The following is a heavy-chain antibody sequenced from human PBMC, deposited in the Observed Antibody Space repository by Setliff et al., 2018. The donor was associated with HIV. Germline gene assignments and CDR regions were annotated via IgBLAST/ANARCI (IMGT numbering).Heavy chain of an antibody. CDR1: GFTFSSYG. V-gene: IGHV3-30*02. Sequence: GGSLRLSCAASGFTFSSYGMHWVRQAPGKGLEWVAFIRYDGSNKYYADSVKGRFTISRDNSKNTLYLQMNSLRAEDTAVYYCAKIQNPQGYYYDSSCYYPHPGSPDYWGQGTLVTVSS. J-gene: IGHJ4*02. D-gene: IGHD3-22*01. CDR3: AKIQNPQGYYYDSSCYYPHPGSPDY. CDR2: IRYDGSNK.